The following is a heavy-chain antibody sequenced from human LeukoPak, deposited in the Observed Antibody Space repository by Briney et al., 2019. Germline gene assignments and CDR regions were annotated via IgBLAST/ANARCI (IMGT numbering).Heavy chain of an antibody. CDR3: ARGRLLGYSSSWYYSGYWFDP. CDR2: INHSGST. Sequence: SETLSLTCAVYGGSFSGYYWSWIRQPPGKGLEWIGEINHSGSTNYNPSLKSRVTISVDTSKNQFSLKLSSVTAADTAVYYCARGRLLGYSSSWYYSGYWFDPWGQGTLVTVSS. V-gene: IGHV4-34*01. CDR1: GGSFSGYY. D-gene: IGHD6-13*01. J-gene: IGHJ5*02.